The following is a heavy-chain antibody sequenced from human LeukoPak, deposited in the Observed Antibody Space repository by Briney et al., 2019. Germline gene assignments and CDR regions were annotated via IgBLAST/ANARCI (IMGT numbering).Heavy chain of an antibody. D-gene: IGHD2-2*01. CDR1: EFTFTNFW. CDR2: TNRDGSEK. CDR3: ARDSASCRGCAFDI. Sequence: PGGSLRLSCAASEFTFTNFWMSWVRQAPGKGLEWVANTNRDGSEKYYVDSVKGRVTISRDNAMNFLYLQLNSLRVDDTAVYYCARDSASCRGCAFDIWGQGTVVTVSP. J-gene: IGHJ3*02. V-gene: IGHV3-7*01.